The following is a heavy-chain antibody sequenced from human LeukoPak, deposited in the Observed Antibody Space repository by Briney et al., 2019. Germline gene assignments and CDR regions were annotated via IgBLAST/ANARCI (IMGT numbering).Heavy chain of an antibody. V-gene: IGHV3-9*01. CDR1: GLTVDDYA. J-gene: IGHJ4*02. CDR2: ISWNSVTI. D-gene: IGHD6-6*01. CDR3: ARFTAARPVY. Sequence: GGSLRLSCVGSGLTVDDYAMHWVRQAPGKGLEWVSSISWNSVTIAYADSVKGRFTISRDNAKNTLYLQMNSLRAEDTAVYYCARFTAARPVYWGQGALVTVSS.